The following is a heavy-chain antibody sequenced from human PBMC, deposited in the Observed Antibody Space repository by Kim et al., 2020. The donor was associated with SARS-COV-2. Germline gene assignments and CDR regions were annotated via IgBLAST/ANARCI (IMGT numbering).Heavy chain of an antibody. Sequence: SETLSLTCTVSGGSISSYYWSWIRQPPGKGLEWIGYIYYSGSTNYNPSLKSRVTISVDTSKNQFSLKLSSVTAADTAVYYCARGHDILTGYYTASYYYG. CDR1: GGSISSYY. CDR3: ARGHDILTGYYTASYYYG. V-gene: IGHV4-59*13. CDR2: IYYSGST. J-gene: IGHJ6*01. D-gene: IGHD3-9*01.